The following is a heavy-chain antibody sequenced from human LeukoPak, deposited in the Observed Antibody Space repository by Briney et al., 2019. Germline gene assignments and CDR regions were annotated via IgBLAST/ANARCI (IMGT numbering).Heavy chain of an antibody. D-gene: IGHD1-14*01. J-gene: IGHJ6*03. CDR3: ARGKPTGYMDV. V-gene: IGHV4-34*01. CDR1: GGSFSGYY. Sequence: SETLSLTCAVYGGSFSGYYWSWIRQPPGKGLEWIGEINHSGSTNYNPSLKSRVTISVDTSKNQFSLKLSSVTAADTAVYYCARGKPTGYMDVWGKGTTVTVSS. CDR2: INHSGST.